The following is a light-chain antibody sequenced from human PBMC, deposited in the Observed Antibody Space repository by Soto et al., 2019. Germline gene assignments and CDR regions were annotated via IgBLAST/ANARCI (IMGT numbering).Light chain of an antibody. J-gene: IGKJ1*01. CDR3: LQHNSYPRT. CDR2: AAS. Sequence: DIQMTQSPSSLFASVGDRVTITCRASQAITNDLSWYQQKPGEPPKRLIYAASTLHSGVPSRFSGSGSGTEFTLTISSLQPEDFATYFCLQHNSYPRTFGQGTKVEIK. V-gene: IGKV1-17*01. CDR1: QAITND.